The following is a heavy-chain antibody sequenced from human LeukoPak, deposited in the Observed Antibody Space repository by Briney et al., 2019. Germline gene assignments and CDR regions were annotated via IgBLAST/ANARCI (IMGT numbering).Heavy chain of an antibody. D-gene: IGHD6-13*01. V-gene: IGHV3-7*01. J-gene: IGHJ4*02. CDR2: IKHDGSEK. Sequence: GGSLRLSCAASGFTFGIYWMSWVRQPPGKGLEWVANIKHDGSEKYYVDSVKGRFTISRDNAKNSLYLQMNSLRAEDTAVYYCARVGTAEGTLEDYWGQGTLVTASS. CDR1: GFTFGIYW. CDR3: ARVGTAEGTLEDY.